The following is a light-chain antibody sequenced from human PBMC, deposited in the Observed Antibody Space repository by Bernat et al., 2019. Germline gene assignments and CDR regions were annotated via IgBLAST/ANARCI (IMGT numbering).Light chain of an antibody. CDR1: SSDVGGYNY. Sequence: QSALTQPPSASGSPGQSVTISCTGTSSDVGGYNYVSWYQQHPGKAPKLMIYEVSKRPSGVPERFTGCKSGNSASLTVSGLKAEDEADYYCSSYAGSLVVFGGGTKLTVL. CDR2: EVS. J-gene: IGLJ2*01. CDR3: SSYAGSLVV. V-gene: IGLV2-8*01.